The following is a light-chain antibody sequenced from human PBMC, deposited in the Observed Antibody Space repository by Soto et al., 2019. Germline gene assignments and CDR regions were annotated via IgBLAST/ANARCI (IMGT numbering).Light chain of an antibody. V-gene: IGKV1-12*01. CDR3: QQVHSYPLT. Sequence: DSQMTQSPSSVSASVGDRVTITCRASQYITSNLAWYQQKPGKAPKLLIYGASSLQRGVPSRFSGSGFGTDFTLTISSLQPEDFATYYCQQVHSYPLTFGGGTKVEIK. CDR1: QYITSN. J-gene: IGKJ4*01. CDR2: GAS.